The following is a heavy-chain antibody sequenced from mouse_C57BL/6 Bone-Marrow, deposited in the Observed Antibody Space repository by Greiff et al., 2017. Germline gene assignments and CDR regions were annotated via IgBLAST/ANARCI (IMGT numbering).Heavy chain of an antibody. CDR2: IDPETGGT. Sequence: QVQLQQSGAELVRPGASVTLSCKASGYTFTDYEMHWVKQTPVHGLEWIGAIDPETGGTAYNQKFKGKAILTADKSSSTAYMELRSLTSEDSAVYYCTRRDYYGRREYFDYWGQGTTLTVSS. CDR3: TRRDYYGRREYFDY. J-gene: IGHJ2*01. V-gene: IGHV1-15*01. D-gene: IGHD1-1*01. CDR1: GYTFTDYE.